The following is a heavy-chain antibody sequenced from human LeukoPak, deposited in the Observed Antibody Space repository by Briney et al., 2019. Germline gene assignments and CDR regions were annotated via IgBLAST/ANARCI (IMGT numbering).Heavy chain of an antibody. CDR1: GFTFSSYW. CDR2: IKQDGSEK. V-gene: IGHV3-7*03. D-gene: IGHD1-26*01. CDR3: ARGAIVGEFDY. J-gene: IGHJ4*02. Sequence: GGSLRLSCAASGFTFSSYWMSWVRQAPGKGLEWVANIKQDGSEKYYVDSVKGRFTISRDNAKNSLYLQMNSLRSEDTAVYYCARGAIVGEFDYWGQGTLVTVSS.